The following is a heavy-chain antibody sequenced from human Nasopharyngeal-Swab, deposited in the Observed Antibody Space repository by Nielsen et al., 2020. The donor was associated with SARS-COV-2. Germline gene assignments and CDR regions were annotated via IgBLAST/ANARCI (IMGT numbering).Heavy chain of an antibody. CDR2: ISSSGSTI. CDR1: GFTFGDIH. J-gene: IGHJ6*03. Sequence: GGPRRLPCPPPGFTFGDIHMSWIRKAQGKGLGGVSYISSSGSTIYYADSVKGRFTISRDNAKNSLYLQMNSLRAEDTAVYYCARVIWDCSSTSCTYYYYYYMDVWGKGTTVTVSS. D-gene: IGHD2-2*01. V-gene: IGHV3-11*01. CDR3: ARVIWDCSSTSCTYYYYYYMDV.